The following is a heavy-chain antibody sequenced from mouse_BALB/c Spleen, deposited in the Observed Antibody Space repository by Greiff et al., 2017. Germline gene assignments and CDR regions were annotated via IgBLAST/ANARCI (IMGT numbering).Heavy chain of an antibody. CDR2: IRNKANGYTT. CDR1: GFTFTDYY. Sequence: EVKLMESGGGLVQPGGSLRLSCATSGFTFTDYYMSWVRQPPGKALEWLGFIRNKANGYTTEYSASVKGRFTISRDNSQSILYLQMNTLRAEDSATYYCARGPPSFAYWGQGTLVTVSA. CDR3: ARGPPSFAY. J-gene: IGHJ3*01. V-gene: IGHV7-3*02.